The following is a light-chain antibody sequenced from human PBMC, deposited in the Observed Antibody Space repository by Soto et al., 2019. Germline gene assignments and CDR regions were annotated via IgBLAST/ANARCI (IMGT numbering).Light chain of an antibody. V-gene: IGLV2-8*01. CDR2: EVN. CDR1: SSDVGNSNY. CDR3: SSSAGSNNLV. Sequence: SALTQPPSASGSPGQSVTISCTGTSSDVGNSNYVSWYQQHPGKAPKLMIYEVNKRPSGVPDRFSGSKSGNTASLTVSGLQLEDEADYYCSSSAGSNNLVFGGGTKLTVL. J-gene: IGLJ2*01.